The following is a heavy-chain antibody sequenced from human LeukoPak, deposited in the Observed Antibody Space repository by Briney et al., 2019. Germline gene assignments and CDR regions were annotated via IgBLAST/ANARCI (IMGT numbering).Heavy chain of an antibody. CDR2: ISSSSSYL. CDR1: GFTFSSFG. D-gene: IGHD2-21*02. CDR3: ARDALPDWFDP. V-gene: IGHV3-21*01. J-gene: IGHJ5*02. Sequence: GGSLRLSCVVSGFTFSSFGMSWGRQAPGKGLEWVSSISSSSSYLYYVDSVKGRFTISRDNAKNSLYLQMNSMRADDTAVYYCARDALPDWFDPWGQGTLVTVSS.